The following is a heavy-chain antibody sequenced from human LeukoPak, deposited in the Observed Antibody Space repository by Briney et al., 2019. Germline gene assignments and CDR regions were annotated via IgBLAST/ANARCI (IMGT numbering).Heavy chain of an antibody. Sequence: GASVKVSCKTSGYTFTSYAIHWVRQAPGQRLEWMGWINAGSGNTKYSQKFQGRVTITRDTSASTVYMELSSLRSEDTAVYYCARVVMYYYDSTGLDYWGQGTLVTVSS. J-gene: IGHJ4*02. CDR3: ARVVMYYYDSTGLDY. D-gene: IGHD3-22*01. CDR2: INAGSGNT. V-gene: IGHV1-3*01. CDR1: GYTFTSYA.